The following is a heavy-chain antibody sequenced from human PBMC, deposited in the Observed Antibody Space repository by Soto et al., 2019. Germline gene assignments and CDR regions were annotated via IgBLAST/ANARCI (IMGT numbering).Heavy chain of an antibody. CDR3: ARVRQLVVYFYYYMDV. Sequence: ASVKVSCKASGYTFTNYGITWVRQAPGQGLEWMGWISAYNGDTHYTQGLQGRVTMTTDTSTSTAYMELRGLRSDDTAVYYCARVRQLVVYFYYYMDVWGKGTTVTVSS. D-gene: IGHD6-6*01. CDR2: ISAYNGDT. V-gene: IGHV1-18*01. J-gene: IGHJ6*03. CDR1: GYTFTNYG.